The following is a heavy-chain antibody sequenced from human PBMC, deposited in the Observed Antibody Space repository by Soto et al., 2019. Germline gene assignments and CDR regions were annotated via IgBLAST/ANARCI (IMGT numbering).Heavy chain of an antibody. D-gene: IGHD3-10*01. CDR1: GYTFTSYG. CDR2: ISAYNGNT. V-gene: IGHV1-18*01. Sequence: QVQLVQSGAEVKKPGASVKVSCKASGYTFTSYGISWVRQAPGQGLEWMGWISAYNGNTNYAQKLQGRVTMTTDTSTSTAYMELRSLRSDDTAVYYCARSEYYYGSGSPLPDWFDPWGQGTLVTVSS. J-gene: IGHJ5*02. CDR3: ARSEYYYGSGSPLPDWFDP.